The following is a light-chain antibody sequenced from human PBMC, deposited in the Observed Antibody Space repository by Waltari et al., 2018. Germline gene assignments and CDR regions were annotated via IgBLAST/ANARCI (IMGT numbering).Light chain of an antibody. CDR3: QHHSTWPPT. J-gene: IGKJ1*01. V-gene: IGKV3D-15*01. CDR1: QNIRNS. Sequence: EIVMTQSPATLSVSPGERATLSCRASQNIRNSLAWYQQKPGQAPRLLISLAPTRATGVPARFSGSGSGTQFSLTISSLQHEDFAIYYCQHHSTWPPTFGPGTRV. CDR2: LAP.